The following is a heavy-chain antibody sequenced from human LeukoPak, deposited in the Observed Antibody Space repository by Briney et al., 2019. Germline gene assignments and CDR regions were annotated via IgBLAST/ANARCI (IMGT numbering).Heavy chain of an antibody. CDR2: TYYKSKWFH. V-gene: IGHV6-1*01. CDR3: ARGATYYSDSSGYLGPFYFDF. CDR1: GDSVSSQNVA. Sequence: SQTLSLTCAISGDSVSSQNVAWNWIRRSPSRGLEWLGRTYYKSKWFHDYAVSLRGRTTVNADTSKNQFSLELNSVTPEDTAVYYCARGATYYSDSSGYLGPFYFDFWGQGTLVTVS. J-gene: IGHJ4*02. D-gene: IGHD3-22*01.